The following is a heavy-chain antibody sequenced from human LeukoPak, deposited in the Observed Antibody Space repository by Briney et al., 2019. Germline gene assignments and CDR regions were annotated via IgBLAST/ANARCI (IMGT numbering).Heavy chain of an antibody. CDR3: ARGSTSDWPLDH. J-gene: IGHJ4*02. D-gene: IGHD6-19*01. Sequence: ASVKVSCKASGYTFTAYSIHWVRQAPGQRFEWMGWIDADNGDTSYSQNPQGRVTITRDTSARTVYMELTSLRSEDTAAYYCARGSTSDWPLDHWGQGTLLTISP. CDR1: GYTFTAYS. V-gene: IGHV1-3*01. CDR2: IDADNGDT.